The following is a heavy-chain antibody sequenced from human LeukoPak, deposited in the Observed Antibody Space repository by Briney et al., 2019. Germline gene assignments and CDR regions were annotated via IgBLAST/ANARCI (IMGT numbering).Heavy chain of an antibody. J-gene: IGHJ3*02. D-gene: IGHD5-18*01. CDR3: ARDPKGGYSYGWGAFDI. Sequence: PGGSLRLSCAASGFSFSSNAMHWVRQAPGKGLEWVAIISSDGSSKYYADSVKGRFTISRDNSRNTLYLKMNSLRAEDTAVYHCARDPKGGYSYGWGAFDIWGHGTMVTVSS. CDR1: GFSFSSNA. CDR2: ISSDGSSK. V-gene: IGHV3-30-3*01.